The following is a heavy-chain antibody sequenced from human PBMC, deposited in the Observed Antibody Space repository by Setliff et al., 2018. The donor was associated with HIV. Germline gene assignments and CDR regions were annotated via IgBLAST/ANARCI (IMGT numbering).Heavy chain of an antibody. CDR3: ARSSMAGFDY. Sequence: NPSETLSLTCSVSGGSTRSNIYYWGWIRLSPTKGLEWIGSIHLSDTYYNPSLKSRVTISVDTSKDQFSLKLTSLTAADTAVYYCARSSMAGFDYWGQGKLVTVSS. D-gene: IGHD6-19*01. CDR2: IHLSDT. V-gene: IGHV4-39*07. J-gene: IGHJ4*02. CDR1: GGSTRSNIYY.